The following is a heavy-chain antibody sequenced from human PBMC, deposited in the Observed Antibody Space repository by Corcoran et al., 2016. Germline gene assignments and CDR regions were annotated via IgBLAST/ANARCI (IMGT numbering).Heavy chain of an antibody. D-gene: IGHD6-19*01. V-gene: IGHV6-1*01. J-gene: IGHJ5*02. CDR3: AISIRGSSGWYGGWFDP. CDR2: TYYRSKWYN. Sequence: QVQLQQSGPGLVKPSQTLSLTCAISGDSVSSNSAAWNWIRPSPSRGLEWLGRTYYRSKWYNDYAVSVKSRITINPDTSKNQFYLQLNSVTPEDTAGYYCAISIRGSSGWYGGWFDPWGQGTLVTVSS. CDR1: GDSVSSNSAA.